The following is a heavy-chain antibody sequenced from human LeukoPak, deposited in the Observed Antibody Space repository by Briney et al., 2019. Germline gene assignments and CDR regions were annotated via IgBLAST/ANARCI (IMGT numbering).Heavy chain of an antibody. V-gene: IGHV1-8*01. J-gene: IGHJ4*02. D-gene: IGHD3-9*01. Sequence: GASVKVSCRASGYTFTSYDINWVRQATGQGLEWMGWMNPNSGNTGYAQKFQGRVTMTRNTSISTAYMELSSLRSEDTAVYYCARGLRYFDWSPISVFDYWGQGTLVTVSS. CDR3: ARGLRYFDWSPISVFDY. CDR2: MNPNSGNT. CDR1: GYTFTSYD.